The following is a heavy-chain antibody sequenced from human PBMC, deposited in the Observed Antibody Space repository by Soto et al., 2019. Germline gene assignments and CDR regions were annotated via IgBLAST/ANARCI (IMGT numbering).Heavy chain of an antibody. CDR2: FDPEDGET. D-gene: IGHD3-22*01. Sequence: ASVKVSCQVFGDPLTELTMHRVRKAPGKGLEWMGGFDPEDGETIYAQKFQGRVTMTEDTSTDTAYMELSSLRSEDTAVYYCATVQYYYDSSGYTGVDYWGQGTLVTVSS. CDR1: GDPLTELT. J-gene: IGHJ4*02. CDR3: ATVQYYYDSSGYTGVDY. V-gene: IGHV1-24*01.